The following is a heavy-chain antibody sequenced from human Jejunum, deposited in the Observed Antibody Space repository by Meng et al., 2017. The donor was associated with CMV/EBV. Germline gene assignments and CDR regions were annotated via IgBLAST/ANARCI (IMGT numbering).Heavy chain of an antibody. V-gene: IGHV1-2*02. J-gene: IGHJ5*02. D-gene: IGHD2-21*01. CDR3: ARDGVLCGDTTCRGFYS. CDR2: VNPNSGDT. CDR1: YTFNVFY. Sequence: YTFNVFYMHWVRPAPGQGLEWMGWVNPNSGDTNYAQKFQGRVAMTRDPSISTAYMELSGLRSDDTAVYYCARDGVLCGDTTCRGFYSWGQGTLVTVSS.